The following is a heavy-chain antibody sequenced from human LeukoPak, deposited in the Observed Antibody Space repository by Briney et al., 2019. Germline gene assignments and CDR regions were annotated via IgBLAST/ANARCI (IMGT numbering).Heavy chain of an antibody. D-gene: IGHD6-13*01. V-gene: IGHV3-21*01. CDR2: ISSSSSYI. CDR3: ARVTAAAGIGAFDI. J-gene: IGHJ3*02. CDR1: GFTFSSYS. Sequence: RPGGSLRLSCAASGFTFSSYSMNWVRQAPGKGLEWVSSISSSSSYIYYADSVKGRFTISRDNAKNSLYLQMNSLRAEDTAVYYCARVTAAAGIGAFDIWGQGTMVTVSS.